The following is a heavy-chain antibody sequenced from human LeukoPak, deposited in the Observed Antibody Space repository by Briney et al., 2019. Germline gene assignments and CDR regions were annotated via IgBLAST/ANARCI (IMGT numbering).Heavy chain of an antibody. Sequence: PGGSLRLSCAASGFTFNNAWMSWVRQAPGKGLEWVGRIKSKTDGGTTDYAAPVKGRFTISSDDSENTLYLQMNSLRTEDTAVYYCSTDRQLWPYYYFDYWGQGTLVTVSS. V-gene: IGHV3-15*01. D-gene: IGHD5-18*01. CDR3: STDRQLWPYYYFDY. CDR1: GFTFNNAW. CDR2: IKSKTDGGTT. J-gene: IGHJ4*02.